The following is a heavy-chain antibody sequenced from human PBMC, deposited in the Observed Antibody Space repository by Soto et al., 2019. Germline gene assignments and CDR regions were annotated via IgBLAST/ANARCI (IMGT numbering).Heavy chain of an antibody. D-gene: IGHD2-2*01. J-gene: IGHJ6*02. Sequence: GGSLRLSCAASGFTVSSNYMSWVRQAPGKGLEWVSVIYSGGSTYYADSVKGRFTISRDNSKNTLYLQMNSLRAEDTAVYYCARYPLMPHHSCCYYYYGMDVWGQGTTVTVSS. V-gene: IGHV3-53*01. CDR1: GFTVSSNY. CDR3: ARYPLMPHHSCCYYYYGMDV. CDR2: IYSGGST.